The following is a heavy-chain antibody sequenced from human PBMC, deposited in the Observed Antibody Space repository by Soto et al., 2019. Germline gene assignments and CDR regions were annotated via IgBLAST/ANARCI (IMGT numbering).Heavy chain of an antibody. CDR2: IYATGTT. CDR3: VRDGTKTLRDWFDP. V-gene: IGHV4-4*07. D-gene: IGHD1-1*01. Sequence: KSSETLSLTCTVSGASISGFYWSWIRKSAGKGLEWIGRIYATGTTDYNPSLKSRVMMSVDTSKKQFSLKLRSVTAADTAVYYCVRDGTKTLRDWFDPGRQGISVTVSS. CDR1: GASISGFY. J-gene: IGHJ5*02.